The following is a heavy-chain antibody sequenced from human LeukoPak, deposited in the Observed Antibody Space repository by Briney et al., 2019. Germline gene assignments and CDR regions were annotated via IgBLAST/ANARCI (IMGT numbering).Heavy chain of an antibody. J-gene: IGHJ3*02. CDR2: ISGYNADT. V-gene: IGHV1-18*01. CDR3: ARFLCDNGVCHRAFDI. Sequence: ASVKVSRKASGYILTNYGITWVRRAPGQGLEWMGWISGYNADTDSAQKVQGRLTMTTDTSTNTAYMELRSLRSDDTAVYYCARFLCDNGVCHRAFDIWGQGTVVTVS. CDR1: GYILTNYG. D-gene: IGHD2-8*01.